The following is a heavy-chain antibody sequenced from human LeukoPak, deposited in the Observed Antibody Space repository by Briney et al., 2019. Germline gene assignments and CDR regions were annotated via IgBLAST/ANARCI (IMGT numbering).Heavy chain of an antibody. V-gene: IGHV4-59*08. Sequence: SETPSLTCSVSRGSIFSHYWSWIRQPPGKGLEWIGYIYYSGSTNYNPSLRSRVTISVDTSKNQFSLKLSSVTAADTAVYYCARLKYYDSSGYFWYFDLWGRGTLVTVSS. CDR3: ARLKYYDSSGYFWYFDL. CDR1: RGSIFSHY. J-gene: IGHJ2*01. D-gene: IGHD3-22*01. CDR2: IYYSGST.